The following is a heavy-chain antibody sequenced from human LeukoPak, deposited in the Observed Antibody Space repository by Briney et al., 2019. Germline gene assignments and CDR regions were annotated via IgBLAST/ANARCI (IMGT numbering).Heavy chain of an antibody. J-gene: IGHJ3*02. D-gene: IGHD3-22*01. V-gene: IGHV4-59*08. CDR1: GSSISSYY. CDR3: ARHYYDSSGYSWAFDI. CDR2: IYYSGST. Sequence: SETLSLTCTVSGSSISSYYWSWIRQPPGKGLEWIGYIYYSGSTNYNPSLKSRVTISVDTSKNQFSLKLSSVTAADTAVYYCARHYYDSSGYSWAFDIWGQGTMVTVSS.